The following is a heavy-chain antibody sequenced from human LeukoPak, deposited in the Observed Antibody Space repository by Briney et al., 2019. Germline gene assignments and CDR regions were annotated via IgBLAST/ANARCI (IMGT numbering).Heavy chain of an antibody. V-gene: IGHV1-2*02. CDR3: AKVQPGDIVVVPAAVNFDY. J-gene: IGHJ4*02. CDR1: GYTFTGYY. CDR2: INPNSGGT. D-gene: IGHD2-2*01. Sequence: ASVKVSCKASGYTFTGYYMHWVRQAPGQGLEWMGWINPNSGGTNYAQKFQGRVTMTRDTSISTAYMELSRLRSDDTAVYYRAKVQPGDIVVVPAAVNFDYWGQGTLVTVSS.